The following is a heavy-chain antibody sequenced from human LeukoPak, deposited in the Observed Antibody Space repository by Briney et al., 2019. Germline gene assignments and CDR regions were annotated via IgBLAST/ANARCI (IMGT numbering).Heavy chain of an antibody. D-gene: IGHD3-3*01. V-gene: IGHV4-34*01. CDR1: GGSFSGYY. J-gene: IGHJ6*03. CDR2: INHSGST. CDR3: ARKAVTIFGVVIPYYYYYMDV. Sequence: PSETLSLTCAVYGGSFSGYYWSWIRQPPGKGLEWIGEINHSGSTNYNPSLKSRVTISVDTSKNQFSLKLSSVTAADTAVYYCARKAVTIFGVVIPYYYYYMDVWGKGTTVTVSS.